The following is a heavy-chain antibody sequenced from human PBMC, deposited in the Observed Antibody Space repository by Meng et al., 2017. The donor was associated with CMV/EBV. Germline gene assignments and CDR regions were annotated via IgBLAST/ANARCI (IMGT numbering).Heavy chain of an antibody. CDR2: ISYDGSNK. CDR3: ASDRGFGDLDS. J-gene: IGHJ4*02. CDR1: GFTFSSYA. Sequence: GESLKISCAASGFTFSSYAMHWVRQAPGKGLEWVAVISYDGSNKYYADSVKGRFTISRDNSKNTLYLQMNSLRAEDTAVYYCASDRGFGDLDSWGQGTLVTSPQ. D-gene: IGHD3-10*01. V-gene: IGHV3-30-3*01.